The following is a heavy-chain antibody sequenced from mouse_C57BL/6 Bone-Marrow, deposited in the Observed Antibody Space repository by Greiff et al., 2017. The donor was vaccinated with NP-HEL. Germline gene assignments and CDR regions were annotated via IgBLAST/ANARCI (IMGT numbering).Heavy chain of an antibody. Sequence: EVMLVESGGGLVKPGGSLKLSCAASGFTFSSYAMSWVRQTPEKRLEWVATISDGGSYTYYPDNVKGRFTISRDNAKNNLYLQMSHLKSEDTAMYYCARAIYYGSKAPFDYWGQGTTLTVSS. CDR2: ISDGGSYT. CDR1: GFTFSSYA. CDR3: ARAIYYGSKAPFDY. D-gene: IGHD1-1*01. J-gene: IGHJ2*01. V-gene: IGHV5-4*03.